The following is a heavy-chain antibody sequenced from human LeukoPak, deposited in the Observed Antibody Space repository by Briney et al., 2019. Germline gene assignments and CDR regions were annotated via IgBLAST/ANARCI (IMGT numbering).Heavy chain of an antibody. CDR2: IKEDGGDK. J-gene: IGHJ3*02. Sequence: GGSLRLSCAASGFTFSNYWMTWVRQAPGKGLEWVANIKEDGGDKYYVDSVKGRFTISRGNSKNTLYLQMNSLRAEDTAVYYCARTLWFGELRFDIWGQGTMVTVSS. CDR1: GFTFSNYW. CDR3: ARTLWFGELRFDI. D-gene: IGHD3-10*01. V-gene: IGHV3-7*03.